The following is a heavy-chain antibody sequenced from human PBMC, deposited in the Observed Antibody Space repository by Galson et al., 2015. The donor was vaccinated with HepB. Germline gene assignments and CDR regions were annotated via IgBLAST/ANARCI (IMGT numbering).Heavy chain of an antibody. V-gene: IGHV4-34*01. Sequence: LSLTCAVYGGSFSGYYWSWIRQPPGKGLEWIGEINHSGSTNYNPSLKSRVTISVDTSKNQFSLKLSSVTAADTAVYYCASNPYYYYYYYMDVWGKGTTVTVSS. CDR3: ASNPYYYYYYYMDV. CDR1: GGSFSGYY. D-gene: IGHD1-14*01. J-gene: IGHJ6*03. CDR2: INHSGST.